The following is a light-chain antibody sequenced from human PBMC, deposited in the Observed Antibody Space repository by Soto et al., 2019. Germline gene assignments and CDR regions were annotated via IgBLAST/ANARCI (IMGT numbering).Light chain of an antibody. CDR1: NIGVKS. V-gene: IGLV3-21*02. CDR2: DDS. Sequence: LTQPPSVSVAPGQTARVTCGGNNIGVKSVHWYQQKPGQAPVLVVYDDSARPSGIPDRFSGSNSGNTATLTISRVEAGDEADYYCQVWDGSSDHVLFGGGTQLTVL. J-gene: IGLJ2*01. CDR3: QVWDGSSDHVL.